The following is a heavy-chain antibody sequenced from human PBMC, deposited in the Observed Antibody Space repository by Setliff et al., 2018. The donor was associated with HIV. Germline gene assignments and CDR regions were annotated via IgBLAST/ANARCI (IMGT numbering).Heavy chain of an antibody. Sequence: VASVKVSCKASVDTFRSHAISWVRQAPGQGLEWMGGIIPIIATTNYAQKFQDRVTITADEFTNTAYMELRSLRSEDTAVYFCARGWSEDTSMVQVEYFEHWGQGTLVTVSS. V-gene: IGHV1-69*13. CDR3: ARGWSEDTSMVQVEYFEH. CDR1: VDTFRSHA. J-gene: IGHJ1*01. D-gene: IGHD5-18*01. CDR2: IIPIIATT.